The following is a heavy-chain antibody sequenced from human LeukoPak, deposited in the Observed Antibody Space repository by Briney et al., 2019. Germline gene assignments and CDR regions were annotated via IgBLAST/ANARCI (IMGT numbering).Heavy chain of an antibody. Sequence: SVKVSCMASGGTFSSYAISWVRQAPGQGLEWMGGIIPIFGTANYAQKFQGRVTITTDESTSTAYMELSSLRSEDTAVYYCARASYNWNPQCQCQYYYYMDVWGKGTTVTVSS. J-gene: IGHJ6*03. CDR1: GGTFSSYA. CDR3: ARASYNWNPQCQCQYYYYMDV. D-gene: IGHD1-20*01. V-gene: IGHV1-69*05. CDR2: IIPIFGTA.